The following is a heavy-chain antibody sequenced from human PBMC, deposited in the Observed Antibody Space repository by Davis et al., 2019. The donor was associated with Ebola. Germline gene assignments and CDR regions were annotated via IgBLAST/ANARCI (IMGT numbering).Heavy chain of an antibody. CDR1: GGTFSSYA. J-gene: IGHJ4*02. V-gene: IGHV1-69*06. CDR2: IIPILGPG. CDR3: AREGGYSSGWPYFDN. Sequence: AASVKVSCKASGGTFSSYAISWVRQAPAQGLEWMGGIIPILGPGNYGQKFQGRVTITADKSTSTAYMELSSLRYEDTAVYYCAREGGYSSGWPYFDNWGQGTLVTVSS. D-gene: IGHD6-19*01.